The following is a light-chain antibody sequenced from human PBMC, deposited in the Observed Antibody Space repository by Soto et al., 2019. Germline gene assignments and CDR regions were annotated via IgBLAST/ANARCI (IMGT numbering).Light chain of an antibody. CDR1: SSDVGGYNY. V-gene: IGLV2-14*01. Sequence: QSVQTHPASVSGSPGHAITISCTGTSSDVGGYNYVSWYQHHPGKAPKLMIYEVTNRPSGVSIRFSGSKSGTTASLTISGLQAEEEADYYCLSFTSSFTYIFGTGTKVTVL. CDR3: LSFTSSFTYI. J-gene: IGLJ1*01. CDR2: EVT.